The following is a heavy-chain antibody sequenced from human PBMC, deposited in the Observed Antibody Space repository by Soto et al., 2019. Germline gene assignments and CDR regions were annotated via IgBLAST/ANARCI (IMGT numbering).Heavy chain of an antibody. Sequence: GASVKVSCKASGYTFTSYDINWVRQATGQGLEWMGWMNPNSGNTGYAQKSQGRVTMTRNTSISTAYMELSSLRSEDTAVYYCARGPLSYYDSSGYFDYWGQGTLVTVSS. D-gene: IGHD3-22*01. CDR3: ARGPLSYYDSSGYFDY. V-gene: IGHV1-8*01. J-gene: IGHJ4*02. CDR2: MNPNSGNT. CDR1: GYTFTSYD.